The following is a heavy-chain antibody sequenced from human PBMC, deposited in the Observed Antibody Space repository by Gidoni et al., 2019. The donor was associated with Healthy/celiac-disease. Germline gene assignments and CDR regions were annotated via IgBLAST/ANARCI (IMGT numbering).Heavy chain of an antibody. V-gene: IGHV3-30-3*01. CDR3: ARDFPAYDFWSGYCDY. J-gene: IGHJ4*02. Sequence: GFTFSSYAMHWVRQAPGKGLEWVAVISYDGSNKYYADSVKGRFTISRDNSKNTLYLQMNSLRAEDTAVYYCARDFPAYDFWSGYCDYWGQGTLVTVSS. D-gene: IGHD3-3*01. CDR1: GFTFSSYA. CDR2: ISYDGSNK.